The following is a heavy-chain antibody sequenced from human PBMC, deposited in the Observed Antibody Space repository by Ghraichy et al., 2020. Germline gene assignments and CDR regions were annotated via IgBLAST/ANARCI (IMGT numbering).Heavy chain of an antibody. CDR2: ISSNGGST. V-gene: IGHV3-64D*06. CDR1: GFTFSSYA. Sequence: GGSLRLSCSASGFTFSSYAMHWVRQAPGKGLEYVSAISSNGGSTYYADSVKGRFTISRDNSKNTLYLQMSSLRAEDTAVYYCVKVALFTVNVLYYSDYWGQGTLVTVSS. CDR3: VKVALFTVNVLYYSDY. D-gene: IGHD4-17*01. J-gene: IGHJ4*02.